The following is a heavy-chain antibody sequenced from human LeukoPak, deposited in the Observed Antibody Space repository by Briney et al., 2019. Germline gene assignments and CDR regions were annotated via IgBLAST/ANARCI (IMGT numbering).Heavy chain of an antibody. J-gene: IGHJ5*02. D-gene: IGHD3-9*01. V-gene: IGHV4-34*01. CDR1: GGSFSGYY. CDR2: INHSGST. CDR3: ARGKGVLRYFDWLLSPNWFDP. Sequence: SETLSLTCAVYGGSFSGYYWSRIRQPPGKGLEWLGEINHSGSTNYNPSLKSRVTISVDTSKNQFSLKLSSVTAADTAVYYCARGKGVLRYFDWLLSPNWFDPWGQGTLVTVSS.